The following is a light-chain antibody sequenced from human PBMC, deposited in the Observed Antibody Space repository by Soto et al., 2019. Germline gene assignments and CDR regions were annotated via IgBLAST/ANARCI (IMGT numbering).Light chain of an antibody. CDR2: GAS. V-gene: IGKV3-20*01. CDR1: QSVSSSD. Sequence: EIVLTQSPGTLSLSPGERATLSCRASQSVSSSDLAWYQQKPAQAPRLLIYGASTRATGIPDRFSGSGSGTYFTLSISRLEPEDCAVYVCQHYGSSPPYTFGLGTKLVIK. CDR3: QHYGSSPPYT. J-gene: IGKJ2*01.